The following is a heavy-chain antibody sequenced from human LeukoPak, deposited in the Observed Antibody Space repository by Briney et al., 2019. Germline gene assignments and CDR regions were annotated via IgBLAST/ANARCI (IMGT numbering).Heavy chain of an antibody. CDR1: GFTFSRHW. CDR3: ARQLGGSGSY. D-gene: IGHD3-10*01. CDR2: IKHDGSEK. V-gene: IGHV3-7*01. Sequence: GSLRLSCAASGFTFSRHWMTWVRQAPGKGLEWVANIKHDGSEKNYVDSVKGRFTISRDNTKNSVYLQMNSLRAEDTAVYYCARQLGGSGSYWGQGTLVTVSS. J-gene: IGHJ4*02.